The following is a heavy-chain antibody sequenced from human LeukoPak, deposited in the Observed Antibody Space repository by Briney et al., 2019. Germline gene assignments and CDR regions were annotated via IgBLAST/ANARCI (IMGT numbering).Heavy chain of an antibody. J-gene: IGHJ4*02. CDR1: GFTFRSFY. D-gene: IGHD6-19*01. CDR2: ISYDGSNK. Sequence: GGSLRLSCAASGFTFRSFYMSWVRQAPGEGLEWVAVISYDGSNKYYADSVKGRFTISRDNSKNTLYLQMNSLRAEDTAVYYCAKDRSLIAVAGIEYYFDYWGQGTLVTVSS. V-gene: IGHV3-30*18. CDR3: AKDRSLIAVAGIEYYFDY.